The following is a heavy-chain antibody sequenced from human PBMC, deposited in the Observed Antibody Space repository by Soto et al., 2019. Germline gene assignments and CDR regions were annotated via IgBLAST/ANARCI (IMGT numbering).Heavy chain of an antibody. CDR2: IDPTDSYT. CDR3: ARLGPYCTNGVCHGDYYYGMDV. Sequence: GESLKISCKASGYSFTRKWISWVRQMPGKGLEWMGRIDPTDSYTNYSPSFQGHVTISADKSISTAYLQWSSLKASDTAMYYCARLGPYCTNGVCHGDYYYGMDVLGQGTTVTVSS. D-gene: IGHD2-8*01. CDR1: GYSFTRKW. J-gene: IGHJ6*02. V-gene: IGHV5-10-1*01.